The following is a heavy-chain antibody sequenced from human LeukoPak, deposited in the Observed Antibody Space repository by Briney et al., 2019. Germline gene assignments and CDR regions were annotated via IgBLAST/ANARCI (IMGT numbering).Heavy chain of an antibody. Sequence: SVKVSCKPSGCTFSSYAISWVRQAPGQGLEWMGRIIPILGIANYAQKFQGRVTITADKSTSTAYMELSSLRSEDTAVYYCARGVATTKTYYYYGMDVWGQGTTVTVSS. CDR3: ARGVATTKTYYYYGMDV. J-gene: IGHJ6*02. D-gene: IGHD5-12*01. V-gene: IGHV1-69*04. CDR1: GCTFSSYA. CDR2: IIPILGIA.